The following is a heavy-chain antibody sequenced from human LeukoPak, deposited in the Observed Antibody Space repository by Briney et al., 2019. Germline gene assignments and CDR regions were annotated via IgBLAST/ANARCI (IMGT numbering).Heavy chain of an antibody. CDR2: IYSGAST. D-gene: IGHD3-3*01. V-gene: IGHV3-53*01. CDR1: GFPVSSNY. CDR3: ATTNRVWSGPGLYFDF. Sequence: GGSLRLSGAASGFPVSSNYMSWFRQAPAKGLKHVSVIYSGASTYYAYSVKCRFTISIDNSKNTLYLQINRPTAQDTAVHYCATTNRVWSGPGLYFDFWGQGPLVTVSS. J-gene: IGHJ4*02.